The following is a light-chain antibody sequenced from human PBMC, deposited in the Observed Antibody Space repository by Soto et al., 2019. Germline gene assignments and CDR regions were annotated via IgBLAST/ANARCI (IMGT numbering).Light chain of an antibody. J-gene: IGLJ1*01. CDR2: DVS. V-gene: IGLV2-14*01. Sequence: QSALTQPASVSGSPGQSITISCTGTSSDVGGYNYVSWYQQHPGKAPKLMMYDVSYRPSGVSDRFSGSKSGNTAALTISGLQSEDEADYYCDSYTSGSSYVFGTGTKVTVL. CDR1: SSDVGGYNY. CDR3: DSYTSGSSYV.